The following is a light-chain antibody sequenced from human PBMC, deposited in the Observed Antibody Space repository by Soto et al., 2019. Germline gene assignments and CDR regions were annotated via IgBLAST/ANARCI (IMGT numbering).Light chain of an antibody. CDR3: KQSYSTPPT. J-gene: IGKJ1*01. CDR2: AAS. V-gene: IGKV1-39*01. Sequence: IQITHPQTSLSASVGERVTITCQASQSISRYVNWYQQKPGKAPTLLIYAASSLHRGVPSRFSGSGSGTDFTLTISRLQTEDFSTYYCKQSYSTPPTCGQGNKWIS. CDR1: QSISRY.